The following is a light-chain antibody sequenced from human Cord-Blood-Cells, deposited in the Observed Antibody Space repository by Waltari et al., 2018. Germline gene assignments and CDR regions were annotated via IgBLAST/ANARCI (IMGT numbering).Light chain of an antibody. J-gene: IGLJ3*02. CDR1: SSDVGRYNP. V-gene: IGLV2-23*02. CDR2: EVS. CDR3: CSYAGSSTWV. Sequence: QSALTQPASVSGSPGQSITLSCTGTSSDVGRYNPVSWYQQHPGKAPKLMIYEVSKRPSGVSNRFSGSKSGNTASLTISGLQAEDEADYYCCSYAGSSTWVFGGGTKLTVL.